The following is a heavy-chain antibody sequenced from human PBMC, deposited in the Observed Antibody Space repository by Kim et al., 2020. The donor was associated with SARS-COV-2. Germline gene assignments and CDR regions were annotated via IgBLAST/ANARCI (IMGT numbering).Heavy chain of an antibody. Sequence: SETLSLTCAAYGGSFSGYYWSWIRQPPGKGLEWIGEINHSGSTNDNPSLKSRVTILVDTSKNQFSLKLSSVTAADTAVYYCARLVPRGVWGQGTTVTVSS. CDR2: INHSGST. V-gene: IGHV4-34*01. D-gene: IGHD6-13*01. CDR3: ARLVPRGV. J-gene: IGHJ6*02. CDR1: GGSFSGYY.